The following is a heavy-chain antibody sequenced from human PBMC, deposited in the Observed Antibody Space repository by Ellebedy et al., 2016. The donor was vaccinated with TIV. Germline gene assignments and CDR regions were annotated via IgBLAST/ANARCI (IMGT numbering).Heavy chain of an antibody. CDR1: GYTFTTYY. CDR3: ARAVNCSGGSCYGSKWYFDL. D-gene: IGHD2-15*01. V-gene: IGHV1-46*04. CDR2: INPSGGST. Sequence: ASVKVSCKASGYTFTTYYMHWVRQAPGQGLEWMGIINPSGGSTSYAQKLQGRVTMTRDTSTSTVYMELSSLRSEDTAVYYCARAVNCSGGSCYGSKWYFDLWGRGTLVTVSS. J-gene: IGHJ2*01.